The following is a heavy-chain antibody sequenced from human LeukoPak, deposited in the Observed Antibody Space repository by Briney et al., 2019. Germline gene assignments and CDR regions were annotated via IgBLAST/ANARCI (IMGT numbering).Heavy chain of an antibody. Sequence: ASVKVSCKASGYTFTGYYMHWVRQAPGQGLEWMGGIIPIFGTANYAQKFQGRVTITADESTSTAYMELSSLRSEDTAVYYCAGVRVVVPAAIPYYYYYYMDVWGKGTTVTISS. J-gene: IGHJ6*03. V-gene: IGHV1-69*13. CDR3: AGVRVVVPAAIPYYYYYYMDV. D-gene: IGHD2-2*01. CDR1: GYTFTGYY. CDR2: IIPIFGTA.